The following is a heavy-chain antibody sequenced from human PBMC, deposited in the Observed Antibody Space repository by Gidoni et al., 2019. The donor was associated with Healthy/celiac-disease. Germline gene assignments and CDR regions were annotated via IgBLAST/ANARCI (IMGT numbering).Heavy chain of an antibody. CDR2: IWYDGSNK. CDR1: GFTFSSYD. V-gene: IGHV3-33*01. D-gene: IGHD3-22*01. CDR3: ARGPYYYDSSGYYYKPEFDY. J-gene: IGHJ4*02. Sequence: QVQLVESGGGVVQPGRSLRLSCAASGFTFSSYDMPWVRQAPGKGLEWVAVIWYDGSNKYYADSVKGRFTISRDNSKNTLYLQMNSLRAEDTAVYYCARGPYYYDSSGYYYKPEFDYWGQGTLVTVSS.